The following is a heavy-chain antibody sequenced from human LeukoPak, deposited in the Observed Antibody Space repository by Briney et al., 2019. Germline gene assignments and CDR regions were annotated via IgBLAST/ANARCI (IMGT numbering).Heavy chain of an antibody. D-gene: IGHD4-17*01. J-gene: IGHJ5*02. V-gene: IGHV1-8*02. CDR3: ARLSSHYGDYKVDP. Sequence: ASVKVSCKASRYTFTSYYIHWVRQAPGQGLEWMGWMNPHSGKTGYAQNFQGRVTMTRDTSISTAYMELSSLRSEDTAVYYCARLSSHYGDYKVDPWGQGTLVTVSS. CDR1: RYTFTSYY. CDR2: MNPHSGKT.